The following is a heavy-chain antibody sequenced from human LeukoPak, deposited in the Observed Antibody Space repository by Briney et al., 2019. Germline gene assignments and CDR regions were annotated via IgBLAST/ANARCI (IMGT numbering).Heavy chain of an antibody. D-gene: IGHD5-12*01. CDR1: GGSISSDDCY. CDR2: ITYSGST. CDR3: ARGGVGGYDYFDS. Sequence: PSETLSLTCTVSGGSISSDDCYWSWIRQPPGKGLEWIGHITYSGSTDYSPSLRSRVTMSVDTSKNQFSLKLNSVTAAETAMYFCARGGVGGYDYFDSWGQGTLVAVSS. V-gene: IGHV4-30-4*08. J-gene: IGHJ4*02.